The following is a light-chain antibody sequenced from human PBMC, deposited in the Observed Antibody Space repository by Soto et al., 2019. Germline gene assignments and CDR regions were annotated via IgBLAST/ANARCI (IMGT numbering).Light chain of an antibody. CDR2: DVS. CDR3: CSYAGSYTFGA. Sequence: QSALTQPRSVSGSPGQSVTISCTGTSSDVSGYNYVSWYQQHPGKAPKLMIYDVSQRPSGVPDRFSGSKSGNTASLTISGLQTDDEADYYCCSYAGSYTFGAFGGGTKLTVL. CDR1: SSDVSGYNY. J-gene: IGLJ2*01. V-gene: IGLV2-11*01.